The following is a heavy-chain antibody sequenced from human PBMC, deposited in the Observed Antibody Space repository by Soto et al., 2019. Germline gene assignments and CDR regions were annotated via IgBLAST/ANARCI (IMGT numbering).Heavy chain of an antibody. CDR2: IYPGDSDT. V-gene: IGHV5-51*01. CDR1: GYSFASYW. Sequence: PGESIKISSKAAGYSFASYWIGWVRQMPGKGLEWMGIIYPGDSDTRYSPSFQGQVTISADKSISTAYLQWSSLKASDTAMYYCARYCISTSCYLNWFDPWGQGTLVTVSS. J-gene: IGHJ5*02. D-gene: IGHD2-2*01. CDR3: ARYCISTSCYLNWFDP.